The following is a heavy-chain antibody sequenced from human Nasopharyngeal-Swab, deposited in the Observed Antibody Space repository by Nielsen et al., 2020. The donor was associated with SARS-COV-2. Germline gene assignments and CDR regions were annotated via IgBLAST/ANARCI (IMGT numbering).Heavy chain of an antibody. D-gene: IGHD5-24*01. J-gene: IGHJ4*02. CDR3: ARGGDGYNGLDY. Sequence: SETLSLTCAVSGGSISSGGYYWSWIRQPPGKGLEWIGYIYYSGSTNYNPSLKSRVTISVDTSKNQFSLKLSSVTAADTAVYYCARGGDGYNGLDYWGQGTLVTVSS. V-gene: IGHV4-61*08. CDR2: IYYSGST. CDR1: GGSISSGGYY.